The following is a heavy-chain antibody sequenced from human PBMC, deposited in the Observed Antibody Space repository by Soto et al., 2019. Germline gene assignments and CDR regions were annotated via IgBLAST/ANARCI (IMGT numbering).Heavy chain of an antibody. CDR2: IYYSGST. J-gene: IGHJ4*02. CDR3: ARIGRRYFDY. Sequence: SETLSLTCTVSGGSISSSSYYWGWIRQPPGKGLEWIGSIYYSGSTYYNPSLKSRVTISVDTSKNQFSLKLSSVTAADTAVYYCARIGRRYFDYWGQGTLVTVSS. V-gene: IGHV4-39*01. CDR1: GGSISSSSYY.